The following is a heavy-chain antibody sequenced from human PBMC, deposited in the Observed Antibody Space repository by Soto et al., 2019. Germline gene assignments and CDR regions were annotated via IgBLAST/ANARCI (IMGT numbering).Heavy chain of an antibody. V-gene: IGHV5-51*01. J-gene: IGHJ5*02. CDR3: ARKLGHCSGGSCLNWFDP. Sequence: PGESLKICCKGSGYSFTSYGICWVRKMPGKGLEWMGIIYPGDSDTRYSPSFQGQVTISADKSISTAYLQWSSLKASDTAMYYCARKLGHCSGGSCLNWFDPWGQETLVTVSS. CDR1: GYSFTSYG. D-gene: IGHD2-15*01. CDR2: IYPGDSDT.